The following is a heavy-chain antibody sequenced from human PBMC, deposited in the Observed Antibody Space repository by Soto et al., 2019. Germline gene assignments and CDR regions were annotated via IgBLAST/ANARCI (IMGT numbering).Heavy chain of an antibody. CDR2: ISYDGSNK. D-gene: IGHD6-19*01. J-gene: IGHJ4*02. Sequence: GGSLRLSCAASGFTFSSYAMHWVRQAPGKGLEWVAVISYDGSNKYYADSVKGRFTISRDNSKNTLYLQMNSLRAEDTAVYYCARDFRSVAGIFDYWGQGTLVTVSS. CDR3: ARDFRSVAGIFDY. V-gene: IGHV3-30-3*01. CDR1: GFTFSSYA.